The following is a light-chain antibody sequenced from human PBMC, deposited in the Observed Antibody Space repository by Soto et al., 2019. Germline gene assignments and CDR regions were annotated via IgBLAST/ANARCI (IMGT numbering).Light chain of an antibody. CDR1: SSDVGSYNL. J-gene: IGLJ3*02. CDR3: CSYVGSSIWV. V-gene: IGLV2-23*02. Sequence: QSVLTQPASVSGSPGQSITISCTGTSSDVGSYNLVSWYQQHPGKAPKLMIYEVSKRPSGVSNRFSGSKSGNTASLTISGLQAEDEADYYCCSYVGSSIWVFGGGTKVTV. CDR2: EVS.